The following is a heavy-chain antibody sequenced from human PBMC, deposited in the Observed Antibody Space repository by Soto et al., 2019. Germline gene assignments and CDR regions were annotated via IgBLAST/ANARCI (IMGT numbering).Heavy chain of an antibody. V-gene: IGHV3-23*01. J-gene: IGHJ4*02. CDR3: AKVGRQLVSSDY. D-gene: IGHD6-6*01. Sequence: VGSLRISCAASGFTFSSYAMSWVRQAPGKGLEWVSAISGSGGSTYYADSVKGRFTISRDNSKNTLYLQMNSLRAEDTAVYYCAKVGRQLVSSDYWGQGTLVTVSS. CDR1: GFTFSSYA. CDR2: ISGSGGST.